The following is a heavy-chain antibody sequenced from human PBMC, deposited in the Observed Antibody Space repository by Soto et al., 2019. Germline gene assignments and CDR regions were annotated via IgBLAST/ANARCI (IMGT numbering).Heavy chain of an antibody. J-gene: IGHJ2*01. V-gene: IGHV3-11*01. CDR3: ARDPLRLWFFDL. D-gene: IGHD3-9*01. CDR1: AFSFSDFY. CDR2: ISSSGSTI. Sequence: QVQLVESGGGLVKPGGSLRLSCAASAFSFSDFYMSWIRQAPGKGLEWISYISSSGSTIYYADSVKGRFTISRDNAKNSLYLQMNGLRAEDTAVYYCARDPLRLWFFDLWGRGTLVTVSP.